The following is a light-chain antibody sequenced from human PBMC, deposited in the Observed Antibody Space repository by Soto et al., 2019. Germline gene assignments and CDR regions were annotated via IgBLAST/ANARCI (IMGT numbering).Light chain of an antibody. CDR1: TSNIGRNY. V-gene: IGLV1-47*01. CDR3: ATWDDSLNGFYV. Sequence: QTVLTQPPSASVTPGQGVTISCSGSTSNIGRNYVYWYQQLPGTAPKLLIYRNNQRPSGVPDRFSGSKSGTSASLAISGLRSDDEADYFCATWDDSLNGFYVYGTGTNVTVL. J-gene: IGLJ1*01. CDR2: RNN.